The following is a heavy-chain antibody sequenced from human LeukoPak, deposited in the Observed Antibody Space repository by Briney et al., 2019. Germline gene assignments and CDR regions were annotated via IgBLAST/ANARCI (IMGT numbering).Heavy chain of an antibody. CDR1: GGSISSYY. J-gene: IGHJ1*01. CDR2: IYYSGTT. V-gene: IGHV4-59*01. D-gene: IGHD2-15*01. CDR3: AREDYCSGGSCYSGYFQH. Sequence: SETLSLTCTVSGGSISSYYWSWIRQPPGKGLEWIGYIYYSGTTNYTPSLKSRVTISVDTSKNQFSLKLSSVTAADTAVYYCAREDYCSGGSCYSGYFQHWGQGTLVTVSS.